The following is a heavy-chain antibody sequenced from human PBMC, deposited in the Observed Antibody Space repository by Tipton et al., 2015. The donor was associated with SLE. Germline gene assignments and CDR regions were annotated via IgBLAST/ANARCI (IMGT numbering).Heavy chain of an antibody. Sequence: GSLRLSCAASGFTFSDYYMSWIRQAPGKGLEWVSYISSSSSYTNYADSVKGRFTISRDNAKNSLYLQMNSLRAEDTAVYYCAKESLPRAGGYWGQGTLVTVSS. V-gene: IGHV3-11*05. CDR2: ISSSSSYT. CDR1: GFTFSDYY. D-gene: IGHD6-19*01. CDR3: AKESLPRAGGY. J-gene: IGHJ4*02.